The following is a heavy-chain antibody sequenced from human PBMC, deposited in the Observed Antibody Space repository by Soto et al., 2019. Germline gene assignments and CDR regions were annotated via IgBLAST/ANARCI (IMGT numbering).Heavy chain of an antibody. V-gene: IGHV1-18*01. CDR2: ISTYNGET. J-gene: IGHJ3*01. D-gene: IGHD4-17*01. CDR1: GDMFTLFG. Sequence: ASVKVSCKVSGDMFTLFGITWVRQAPGQGLEWMGWISTYNGETKYAQKFQGRVTMTTDTSTTTGYLDLRSLRSDDTAVYFCARATYGDSNAFDFWGQGTTVTVPS. CDR3: ARATYGDSNAFDF.